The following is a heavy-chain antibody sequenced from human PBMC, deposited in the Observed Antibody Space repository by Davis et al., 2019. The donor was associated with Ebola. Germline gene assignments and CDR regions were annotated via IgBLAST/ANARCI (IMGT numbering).Heavy chain of an antibody. J-gene: IGHJ4*02. Sequence: GESLKISCAASGFTFSTYGMNWVRQAPGKGLEWVSYISSTGSTIYYADSVRGRFTISRDNVQNSLFLQINSLGDEDTAVYYCARDFNRDYYDTSAYFDYWGQGTLVTVSS. CDR3: ARDFNRDYYDTSAYFDY. CDR1: GFTFSTYG. CDR2: ISSTGSTI. V-gene: IGHV3-48*02. D-gene: IGHD3-22*01.